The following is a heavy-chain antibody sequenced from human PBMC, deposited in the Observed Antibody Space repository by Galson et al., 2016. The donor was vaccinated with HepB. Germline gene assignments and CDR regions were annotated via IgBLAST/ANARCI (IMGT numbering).Heavy chain of an antibody. J-gene: IGHJ6*02. CDR1: GYTFTSYG. CDR2: ISAYNGNT. D-gene: IGHD5-24*01. CDR3: ARGRLLSTMATSGVPYYHYGMDV. Sequence: SVKVSCKASGYTFTSYGISWVRQAPGQGLEWMGWISAYNGNTNYAQKLQGRVTMTTDTSTSTAYMELRSLTSDDTAMYYCARGRLLSTMATSGVPYYHYGMDVWGQGTTVTVSS. V-gene: IGHV1-18*04.